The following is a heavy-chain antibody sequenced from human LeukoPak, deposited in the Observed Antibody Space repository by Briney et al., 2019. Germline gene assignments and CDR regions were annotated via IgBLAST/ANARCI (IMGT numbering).Heavy chain of an antibody. J-gene: IGHJ4*02. D-gene: IGHD6-19*01. CDR3: ARSFSGWSFDY. CDR2: IYHSEST. CDR1: GGSISSGGYY. Sequence: SETLSLTCTVSGGSISSGGYYWSWIRQPPGKGLEWIGEIYHSESTNYNPSLKSRVTISVDKSKNQFSLKLSSVTAADTAVYYCARSFSGWSFDYWGQGTLVTVSS. V-gene: IGHV4-39*07.